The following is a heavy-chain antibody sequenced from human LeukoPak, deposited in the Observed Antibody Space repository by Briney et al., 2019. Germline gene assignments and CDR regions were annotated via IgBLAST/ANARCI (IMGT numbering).Heavy chain of an antibody. CDR1: GFTFSSYS. V-gene: IGHV3-21*01. CDR3: ARDSYTHDAFDI. Sequence: GGSLRPSCAASGFTFSSYSMNWVRQAPGKGLEWVSSIGSSGSYIYYADSLKGRFTISRDNAKNSLYLQMNSLRAEDTAVYYCARDSYTHDAFDIWGQGTMVTVSS. D-gene: IGHD1-1*01. CDR2: IGSSGSYI. J-gene: IGHJ3*02.